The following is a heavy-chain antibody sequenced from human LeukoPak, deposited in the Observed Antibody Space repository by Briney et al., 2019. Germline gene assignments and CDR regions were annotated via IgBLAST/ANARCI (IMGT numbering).Heavy chain of an antibody. V-gene: IGHV3-23*01. Sequence: GSLRLSCAASGFTFSSYVMTWVRRAPGEGLEWVSAISGSGDTTYYADSVKGRFTISRDNSKNTLYVQMNSLRAEDTAVYYCAAGYCSTTSCYGINYWGQGTLVTVSS. J-gene: IGHJ4*02. D-gene: IGHD2-2*01. CDR1: GFTFSSYV. CDR3: AAGYCSTTSCYGINY. CDR2: ISGSGDTT.